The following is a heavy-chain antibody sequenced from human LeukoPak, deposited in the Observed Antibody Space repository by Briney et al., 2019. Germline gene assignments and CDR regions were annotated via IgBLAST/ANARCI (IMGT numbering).Heavy chain of an antibody. V-gene: IGHV3-30*02. J-gene: IGHJ3*02. Sequence: SGGSLRLSCVTSRFSFNEYGMHWVRQAPGKGLEWVTFLEHDATKEYYADSVRGRFTVSRDNSKNTLYLQMNSLGSEDTAVYFCANRACYGDCSLRDFLDIWGQGTMVTVSS. CDR3: ANRACYGDCSLRDFLDI. CDR1: RFSFNEYG. CDR2: LEHDATKE. D-gene: IGHD2-21*02.